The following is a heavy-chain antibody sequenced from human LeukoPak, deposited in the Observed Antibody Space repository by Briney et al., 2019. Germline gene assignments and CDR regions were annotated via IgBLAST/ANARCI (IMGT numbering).Heavy chain of an antibody. Sequence: ASVKVSCKPSGYTFTSFALHWVRQAPGPRLEWMGWINAGNGNTKYSQKFQGRVTIFRDTSATTAYMVLSSLRSEDTAVYYCARDGGYDGNEPREMDYWGQGTLVTVPS. V-gene: IGHV1-3*01. CDR2: INAGNGNT. D-gene: IGHD5-12*01. CDR1: GYTFTSFA. CDR3: ARDGGYDGNEPREMDY. J-gene: IGHJ4*02.